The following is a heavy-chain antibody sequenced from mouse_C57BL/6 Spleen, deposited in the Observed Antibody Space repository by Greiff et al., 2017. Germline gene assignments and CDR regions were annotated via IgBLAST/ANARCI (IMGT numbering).Heavy chain of an antibody. CDR2: IVPNSGGT. CDR3: ARLYYSGSSFYAMDY. CDR1: GYTFTSYW. Sequence: QVQLQQPGAELVKPGASVKLSCKASGYTFTSYWMHWVKQRPGRGLEWIGRIVPNSGGTKYNEKFKSKATLTVDKPSSTAYMQLSSLTSDDSAVYYCARLYYSGSSFYAMDYWGQGTSVTVSS. V-gene: IGHV1-72*01. D-gene: IGHD1-1*01. J-gene: IGHJ4*01.